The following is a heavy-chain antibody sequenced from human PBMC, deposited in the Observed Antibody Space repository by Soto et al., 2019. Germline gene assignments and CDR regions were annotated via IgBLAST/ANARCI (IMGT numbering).Heavy chain of an antibody. J-gene: IGHJ4*02. V-gene: IGHV4-30-2*01. CDR1: GGSISSGGYS. CDR2: IYHSGST. CDR3: ARVRRGWNYEGDQYYFDY. D-gene: IGHD1-7*01. Sequence: PSETLSLTCAVSGGSISSGGYSWSWIRQPPGKGLEWIGYIYHSGSTYYNPSLKSRVTISVDRSKNQFSLKLSSVTAADTAVYYCARVRRGWNYEGDQYYFDYWGQGTLVTLSS.